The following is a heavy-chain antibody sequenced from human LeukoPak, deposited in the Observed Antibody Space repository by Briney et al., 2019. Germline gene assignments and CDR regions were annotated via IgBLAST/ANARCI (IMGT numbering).Heavy chain of an antibody. D-gene: IGHD6-6*01. CDR2: ISYDGSNK. V-gene: IGHV3-30-3*01. CDR1: GFTFRNYA. Sequence: GGSLRLSCAASGFTFRNYAIHWIRQAPGKGLEWVAIISYDGSNKYYADSVKGRFTISRDNSKNTLYLQMNSLRAEDTAVYYCARGIAEYSSSSPFDYWGQGTLVTVSS. CDR3: ARGIAEYSSSSPFDY. J-gene: IGHJ4*02.